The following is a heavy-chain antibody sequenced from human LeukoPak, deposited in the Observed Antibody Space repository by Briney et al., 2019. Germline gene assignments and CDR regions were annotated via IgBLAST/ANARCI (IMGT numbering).Heavy chain of an antibody. V-gene: IGHV1-24*01. CDR3: ARDAYYYGSGSYYNPGSLDY. CDR2: FDPEDGET. D-gene: IGHD3-10*01. CDR1: GYTLTELS. J-gene: IGHJ4*02. Sequence: ASVKVSCKVSGYTLTELSMHWVRQAPRKGLEWMGGFDPEDGETIYAQKFQGRVTMTEDTSTDTAYMELSSLRSDDTAVYYCARDAYYYGSGSYYNPGSLDYWGQGTLVTVSS.